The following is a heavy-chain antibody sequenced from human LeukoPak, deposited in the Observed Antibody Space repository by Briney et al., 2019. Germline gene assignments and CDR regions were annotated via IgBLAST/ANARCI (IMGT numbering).Heavy chain of an antibody. J-gene: IGHJ1*01. CDR3: ARVLDGDYVYFQH. D-gene: IGHD4-17*01. V-gene: IGHV1-2*02. CDR2: INPNSGGT. CDR1: VYTFTVYY. Sequence: ASVKVSCKASVYTFTVYYMYRVRQAPGQGLEWMGWINPNSGGTNYAQKFQGRVTMTRDTSTSTAYMELSRLRSDDTAGYYWARVLDGDYVYFQHWGQGTLVTVSS.